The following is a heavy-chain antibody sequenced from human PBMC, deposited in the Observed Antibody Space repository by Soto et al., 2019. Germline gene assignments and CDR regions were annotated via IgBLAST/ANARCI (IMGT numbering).Heavy chain of an antibody. Sequence: EVQLVESGGGLVQPGGSLRLSCAASGFTFSRYEMNWVRQAPGKGLEWVSYISSSGSTIYYADSVKGRFTISRDNAKNSLYLQMNSLRAEDTAVYYCARDTTSYYDSSRYYYGGALDYWGQGTLVTVSS. D-gene: IGHD3-22*01. CDR3: ARDTTSYYDSSRYYYGGALDY. CDR2: ISSSGSTI. V-gene: IGHV3-48*03. CDR1: GFTFSRYE. J-gene: IGHJ4*02.